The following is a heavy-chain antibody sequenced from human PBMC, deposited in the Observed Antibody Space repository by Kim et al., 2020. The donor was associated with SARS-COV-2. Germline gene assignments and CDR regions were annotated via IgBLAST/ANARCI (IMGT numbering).Heavy chain of an antibody. Sequence: SETLSLTCTVSGGSISSSSYYWGWIRQPPGKGLEWIGSIYYSGSTYYNPSLKSRVTISVDTSKNQFSLKLSSVTAADTAVYYCARQADNYDILTGSGYYFDYWGQGTLVTVSS. J-gene: IGHJ4*02. CDR3: ARQADNYDILTGSGYYFDY. D-gene: IGHD3-9*01. V-gene: IGHV4-39*01. CDR2: IYYSGST. CDR1: GGSISSSSYY.